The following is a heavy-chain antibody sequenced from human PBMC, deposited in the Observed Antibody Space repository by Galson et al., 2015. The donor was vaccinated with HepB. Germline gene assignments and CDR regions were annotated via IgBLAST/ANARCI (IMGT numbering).Heavy chain of an antibody. J-gene: IGHJ6*02. CDR2: ISSSGSTI. CDR1: GFTFSDYY. V-gene: IGHV3-11*01. D-gene: IGHD4-17*01. Sequence: SLRLSCAASGFTFSDYYMSWIRQAPGKGLEWVSYISSSGSTIYYADSVKGRFTISRDNAKNSLYLQMNSLRAEDTAVYYYARVVMDYGDYVRGCYYGMDVWGQGTTVTVSS. CDR3: ARVVMDYGDYVRGCYYGMDV.